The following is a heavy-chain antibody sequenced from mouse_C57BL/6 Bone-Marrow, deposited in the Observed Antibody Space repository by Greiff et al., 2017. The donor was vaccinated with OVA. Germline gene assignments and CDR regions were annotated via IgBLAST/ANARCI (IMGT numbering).Heavy chain of an antibody. CDR2: INPGSGGT. CDR3: ARDDYEDFDY. Sequence: QVQLQQSGAELVRPGTSVKVSCKASGYAFTNYLIEWVKQRPGQGLEWIGVINPGSGGTNYNEKFKGKATLTADTSSSTAYMQLSSLTSEDSAVYFCARDDYEDFDYWGQGTTLTVSS. J-gene: IGHJ2*01. D-gene: IGHD2-4*01. CDR1: GYAFTNYL. V-gene: IGHV1-54*01.